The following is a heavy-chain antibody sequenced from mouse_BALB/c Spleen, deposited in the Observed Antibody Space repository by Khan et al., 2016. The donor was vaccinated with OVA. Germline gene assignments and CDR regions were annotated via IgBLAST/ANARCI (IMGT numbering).Heavy chain of an antibody. CDR2: IWSDGST. CDR3: ARQPYYHYNVMDY. J-gene: IGHJ4*01. D-gene: IGHD2-10*01. CDR1: GFSLTNYG. Sequence: QVQLKESGPGLVAPSQSLSITCTISGFSLTNYGIPWVRQPPGKGLEWLVVIWSDGSTTYNSALKSRLTITNDNSKSQVFLKMNSLQTDDTAIYFCARQPYYHYNVMDYWGQGTSVTVAS. V-gene: IGHV2-6-1*01.